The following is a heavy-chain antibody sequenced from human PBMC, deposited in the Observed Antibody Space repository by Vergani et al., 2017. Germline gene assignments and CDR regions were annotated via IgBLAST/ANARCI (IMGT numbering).Heavy chain of an antibody. CDR2: IRPYTGHT. J-gene: IGHJ3*01. D-gene: IGHD2-15*01. CDR3: ARVAPSNTEVTPTAFDV. Sequence: QVQLVQSGAELKKPGASVSVSCKGSSHTFQTSGISWVRQAPGKGLEWMAWIRPYTGHTIYAQKFQDRVTMTADTSTNTAYMELSSLRSDDTAVYFCARVAPSNTEVTPTAFDVWGQGTMVTVCS. V-gene: IGHV1-18*01. CDR1: SHTFQTSG.